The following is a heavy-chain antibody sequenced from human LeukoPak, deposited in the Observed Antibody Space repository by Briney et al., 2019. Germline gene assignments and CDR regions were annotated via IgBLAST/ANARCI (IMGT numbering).Heavy chain of an antibody. CDR2: LSCSCGNT. CDR3: AKGSYYYDSADYFDY. V-gene: IGHV3-23*01. J-gene: IGHJ4*02. D-gene: IGHD3-22*01. Sequence: LSCSCGNTYYAYSVKGRVTISRDNSKNTLYLQMNSLRAEDTAVYHCAKGSYYYDSADYFDYWGQGTLVTVSS.